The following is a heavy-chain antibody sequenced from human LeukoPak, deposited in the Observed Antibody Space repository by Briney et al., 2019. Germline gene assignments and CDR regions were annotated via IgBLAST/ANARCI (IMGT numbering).Heavy chain of an antibody. D-gene: IGHD5-18*01. CDR1: GFTFSSYG. Sequence: PGRSLRLSCAASGFTFSSYGMHWVRQAPGKGLEWVAVISYDGSNKYYADSVKGRFTISRDNSKNTLYLQMNSLRAEDTAVYYCAKNGVVGSYGPYYFDYWGQGTLVTVSS. CDR2: ISYDGSNK. J-gene: IGHJ4*02. V-gene: IGHV3-30*18. CDR3: AKNGVVGSYGPYYFDY.